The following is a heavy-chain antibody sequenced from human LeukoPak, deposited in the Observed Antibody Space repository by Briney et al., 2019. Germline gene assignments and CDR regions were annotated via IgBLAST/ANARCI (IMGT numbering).Heavy chain of an antibody. Sequence: GGSLRLSCAASGFTFSSYWMTWVRQAPGKGLEWVANIREDGSEKYYVDSVKGRFTISRDNAKNSLYLQMISLRAEDTAVYYCARDFKVAVAGTGDYWGQGTLVTVSS. D-gene: IGHD6-19*01. J-gene: IGHJ4*02. CDR2: IREDGSEK. CDR3: ARDFKVAVAGTGDY. CDR1: GFTFSSYW. V-gene: IGHV3-7*01.